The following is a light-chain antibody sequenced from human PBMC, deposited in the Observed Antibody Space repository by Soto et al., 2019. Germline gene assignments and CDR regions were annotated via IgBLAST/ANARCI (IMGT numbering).Light chain of an antibody. Sequence: QSALTQPASVSGSPGQSITIFCTGTSSDVGGYNYVSWYQQHPGKGPKLMIYDVSNRPSGVSNRFSGSKSGNTASLTISGLQAEDEADYYCSSYTSTSTLVVFGGGTKLTVL. V-gene: IGLV2-14*01. CDR1: SSDVGGYNY. CDR3: SSYTSTSTLVV. J-gene: IGLJ2*01. CDR2: DVS.